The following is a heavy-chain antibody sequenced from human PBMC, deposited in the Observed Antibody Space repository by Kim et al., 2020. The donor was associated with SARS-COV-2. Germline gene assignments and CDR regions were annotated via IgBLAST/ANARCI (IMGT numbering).Heavy chain of an antibody. CDR2: ISSSSSYI. D-gene: IGHD2-21*02. Sequence: GGSLRLSCAASGFTFSSYSMNWVRQAPGKGLEWVSSISSSSSYIYYADSVKGRFTISRDNAKNSLYLQMNSLRAEDTAVYYCARDWRTAGVTLDYWGQGTLVTVSS. V-gene: IGHV3-21*01. CDR1: GFTFSSYS. CDR3: ARDWRTAGVTLDY. J-gene: IGHJ4*02.